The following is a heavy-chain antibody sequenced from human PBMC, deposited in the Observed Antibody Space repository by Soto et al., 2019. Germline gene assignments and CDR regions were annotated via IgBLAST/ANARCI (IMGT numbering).Heavy chain of an antibody. J-gene: IGHJ6*03. Sequence: PSETLSLTCTVSGGSISSSSYYWGWIRQPPGKGLEWIGSIYYSGSTYYNPSLKSRVTISVDTSKNQFSLKLSSVTAADTAVYYCARLGTGSCSSTSCYPRSSAPDRYSFHMDVWGKGTTVTVSS. CDR1: GGSISSSSYY. CDR3: ARLGTGSCSSTSCYPRSSAPDRYSFHMDV. CDR2: IYYSGST. V-gene: IGHV4-39*01. D-gene: IGHD2-2*01.